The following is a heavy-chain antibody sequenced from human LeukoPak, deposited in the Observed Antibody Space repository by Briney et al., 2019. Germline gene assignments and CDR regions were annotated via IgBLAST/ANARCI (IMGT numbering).Heavy chain of an antibody. V-gene: IGHV4-59*01. D-gene: IGHD6-13*01. CDR2: IYYSGST. CDR3: ARSPSYSSSWGFDY. CDR1: GGSISSYY. J-gene: IGHJ4*02. Sequence: SSETLSLTCTVSGGSISSYYWSWIRQPPGKGLEWIGYIYYSGSTNYNPSLKSRVTISVDTSKNQFSLKLSSVTAADTAVYYCARSPSYSSSWGFDYWGQGTLVTVSS.